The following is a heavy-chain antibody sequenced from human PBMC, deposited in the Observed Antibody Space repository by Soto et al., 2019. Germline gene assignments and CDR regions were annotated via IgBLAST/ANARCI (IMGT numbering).Heavy chain of an antibody. D-gene: IGHD3-9*01. Sequence: NPSETLSLTCTVSGGSISSYYWSWIRQPPGKGLEWIGYIYYSGSTNYNPSLKSRVTISVDTSKNQFSLKLSSVTAADTAVYYCARAYYDILTGQNWFDPWGQGTLVTVSS. CDR3: ARAYYDILTGQNWFDP. V-gene: IGHV4-59*01. CDR1: GGSISSYY. CDR2: IYYSGST. J-gene: IGHJ5*02.